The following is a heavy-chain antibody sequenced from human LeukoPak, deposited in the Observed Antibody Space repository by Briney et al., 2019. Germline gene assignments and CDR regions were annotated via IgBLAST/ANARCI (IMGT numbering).Heavy chain of an antibody. CDR1: GGSISSYY. Sequence: SETLSLTCTVSGGSISSYYWSWIRQPPGKGLEWIGYIYYSGSTNYNPSLKSRVTISVDTSKNQFSLKLSSVTAADTAVYYCARVWWFGERGVNNWFDPWGQGTLVTVSS. D-gene: IGHD3-10*01. CDR2: IYYSGST. V-gene: IGHV4-59*12. J-gene: IGHJ5*02. CDR3: ARVWWFGERGVNNWFDP.